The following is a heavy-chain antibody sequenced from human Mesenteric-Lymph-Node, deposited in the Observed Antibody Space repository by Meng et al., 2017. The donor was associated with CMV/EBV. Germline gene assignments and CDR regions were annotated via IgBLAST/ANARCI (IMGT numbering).Heavy chain of an antibody. Sequence: GESLKISCAASGFTFSNYGMHWVRQAPGKGLEWVTFIWYDGSNKYYADSVKGRFTISRDNSKNTLYLQMNSLRAEDTALYHCARVSSGWSRGGMDVWGQGTTVTVSS. V-gene: IGHV3-33*01. CDR3: ARVSSGWSRGGMDV. D-gene: IGHD6-19*01. CDR1: GFTFSNYG. J-gene: IGHJ6*02. CDR2: IWYDGSNK.